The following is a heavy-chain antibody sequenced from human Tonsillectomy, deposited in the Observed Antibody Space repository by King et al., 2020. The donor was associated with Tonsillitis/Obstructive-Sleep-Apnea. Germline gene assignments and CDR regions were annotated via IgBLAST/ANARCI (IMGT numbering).Heavy chain of an antibody. CDR2: IKSKTDGGTT. V-gene: IGHV3-15*01. CDR1: GFTFSNAW. CDR3: TTPRDY. J-gene: IGHJ4*02. Sequence: VQLVESGGGLVKPGGSLRLSCAASGFTFSNAWMSWVRQAPGKGLEWVVRIKSKTDGGTTDYAAPVKGRFTISRDDSKNTLYLQMNSRKTEDTAVYYCTTPRDYWGQGTLVTVSS.